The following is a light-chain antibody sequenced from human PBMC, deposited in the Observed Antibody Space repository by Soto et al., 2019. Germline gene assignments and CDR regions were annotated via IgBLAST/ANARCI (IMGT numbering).Light chain of an antibody. CDR1: SSDVGAYND. CDR2: EVS. CDR3: TSYTGRSILV. V-gene: IGLV2-8*01. Sequence: QSALTQPPSASGSPGQSVTISCTGTSSDVGAYNDVSWYQQYPGKAPKLMIYEVSKRPSGVPDRFSGSKSGKTASLTVSGLQDDDEDYYYCTSYTGRSILVFGGGTKLTVL. J-gene: IGLJ3*02.